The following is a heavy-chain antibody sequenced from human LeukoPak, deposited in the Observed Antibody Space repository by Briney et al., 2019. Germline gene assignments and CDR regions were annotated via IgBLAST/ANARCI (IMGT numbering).Heavy chain of an antibody. CDR3: ARGSFPSDDILTGPFDN. CDR2: IIPIFGTA. V-gene: IGHV1-69*05. D-gene: IGHD3-9*01. Sequence: ASVKVSCKASGGTFISYAISWVRQAPGQGLEWMGGIIPIFGTANYAQKLQGRATMTTDTSTSTAYMELRSLRSDDTAVYYCARGSFPSDDILTGPFDNWGQGTLVTVSS. CDR1: GGTFISYA. J-gene: IGHJ4*02.